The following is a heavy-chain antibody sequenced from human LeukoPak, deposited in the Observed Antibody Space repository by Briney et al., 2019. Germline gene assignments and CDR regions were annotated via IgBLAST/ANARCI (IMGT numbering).Heavy chain of an antibody. J-gene: IGHJ4*02. CDR3: TTDESLWFEILLH. D-gene: IGHD2/OR15-2a*01. V-gene: IGHV3-15*01. CDR2: IKSELHGGTT. CDR1: GFTVSDVY. Sequence: PGGSLRLSCAASGFTVSDVYMNWVRQAPGKGLEWIGRIKSELHGGTTDFAAAVRGRFILSRDHSKNTVYLQMNSLKTEDTGVYYCTTDESLWFEILLHWGQGTVVTVSS.